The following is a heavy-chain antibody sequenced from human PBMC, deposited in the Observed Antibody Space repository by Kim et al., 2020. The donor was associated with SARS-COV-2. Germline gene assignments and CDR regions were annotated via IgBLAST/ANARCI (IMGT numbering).Heavy chain of an antibody. CDR1: GFTVSSNY. Sequence: GGSLRLSCAASGFTVSSNYMSWVRQAPGKGLEWVSVIYSGGSTYYADSVKGRFTISRDNSKNTLYLQMNSLRAEDTAVYYCARVHYDFWSGYYRQGWFDPWGQGTLVTVSS. V-gene: IGHV3-66*01. CDR3: ARVHYDFWSGYYRQGWFDP. D-gene: IGHD3-3*01. CDR2: IYSGGST. J-gene: IGHJ5*02.